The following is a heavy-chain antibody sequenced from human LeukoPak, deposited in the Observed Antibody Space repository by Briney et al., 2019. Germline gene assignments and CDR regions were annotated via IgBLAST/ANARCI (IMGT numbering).Heavy chain of an antibody. CDR1: GFTFSSYA. D-gene: IGHD6-6*01. CDR3: AKGVSEYSSSSLDY. J-gene: IGHJ4*02. Sequence: QTGGSLRLSCAASGFTFSSYAMSWVRQAPGKGLEWVSTLCGIGGSTYYADSVKGRFTISRDNFRNTLYLQMNSLRAEDTAVYYCAKGVSEYSSSSLDYWGQGTLVTVSS. V-gene: IGHV3-23*01. CDR2: LCGIGGST.